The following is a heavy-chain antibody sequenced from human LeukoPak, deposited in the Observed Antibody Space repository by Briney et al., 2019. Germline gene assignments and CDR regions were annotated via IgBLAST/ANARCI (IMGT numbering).Heavy chain of an antibody. D-gene: IGHD5-18*01. CDR2: IDPSDSYT. J-gene: IGHJ4*02. CDR3: ARVVVDTTMAPYYFDY. Sequence: GESLKISCKGSGYSFTSYWISWVRQMPGKGLEWMGRIDPSDSYTNYSPSFQGHVTISADKSISTAYLQWSSLKASDTAIYYCARVVVDTTMAPYYFDYWGQGTLVTVSS. CDR1: GYSFTSYW. V-gene: IGHV5-10-1*01.